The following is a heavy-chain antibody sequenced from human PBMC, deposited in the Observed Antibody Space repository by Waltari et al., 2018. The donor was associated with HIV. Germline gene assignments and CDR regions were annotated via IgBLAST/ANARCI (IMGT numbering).Heavy chain of an antibody. CDR3: ARRSRDL. V-gene: IGHV1-2*02. Sequence: QVQLAQSGAEVKKPGDSVKVPCKASGFTVTDYYVHWLRQAPGQRLEWMGWINPKSGGRKFAQKFQGRVTMTWDTSITTAYMELHRLRSDDTAVYYCARRSRDLWGQGTLLTVSS. CDR2: INPKSGGR. CDR1: GFTVTDYY. J-gene: IGHJ5*02.